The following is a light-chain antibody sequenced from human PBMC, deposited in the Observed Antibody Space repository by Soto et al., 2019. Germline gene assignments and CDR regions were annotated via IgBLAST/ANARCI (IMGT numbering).Light chain of an antibody. V-gene: IGLV2-14*03. Sequence: QSSLPQPASVSGSPGQSITISCTGTRSDVGYYNYVSWYQQHPGKAPKLMIDDVGNRPSGVSIRFSGSKSGNTASLTISGLQADDEADYYCSSYAHSSIYVFGTGTKVTVL. CDR2: DVG. CDR3: SSYAHSSIYV. J-gene: IGLJ1*01. CDR1: RSDVGYYNY.